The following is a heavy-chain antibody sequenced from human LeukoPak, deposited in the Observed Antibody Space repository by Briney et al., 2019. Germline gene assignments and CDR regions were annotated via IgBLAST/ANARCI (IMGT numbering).Heavy chain of an antibody. CDR1: GFTFTAYT. J-gene: IGHJ5*02. V-gene: IGHV3-21*01. CDR2: ISSTSYI. Sequence: GVLRLSCAASGFTFTAYTINWVRQAPGKGLEWVSSISSTSYIYYADSVKGRFTISRDNAKNSVYLQMNSLRAEDTAVYYCARDTAMVKFDPWGQGTLVTVSS. D-gene: IGHD5-18*01. CDR3: ARDTAMVKFDP.